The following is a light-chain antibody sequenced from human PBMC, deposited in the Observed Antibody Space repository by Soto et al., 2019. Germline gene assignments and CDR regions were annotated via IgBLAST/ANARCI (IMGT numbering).Light chain of an antibody. CDR1: SSDVGGYDF. CDR2: DVT. Sequence: QSALTQPRSVSGSPGQSVTISCTGTSSDVGGYDFVSWYQHHPGKAPRLMIYDVTKRPSWVPERFSGSKSGNTASLTISWLQADDEADYYCCSYAGSYSVVFGGGTKLTV. CDR3: CSYAGSYSVV. J-gene: IGLJ2*01. V-gene: IGLV2-11*01.